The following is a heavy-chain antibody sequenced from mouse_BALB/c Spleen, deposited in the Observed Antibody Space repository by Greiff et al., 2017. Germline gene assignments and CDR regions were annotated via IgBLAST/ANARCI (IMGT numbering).Heavy chain of an antibody. D-gene: IGHD3-1*01. CDR3: ARGGSSGFDY. Sequence: EVQGVESGGGLVKPGGSLKLSCAASGFTFSDYYMYWVRQTPEKRLEWVATISDGGSYTYYPDSVKGRFTISRDNAKNNLYLQMSSLKSEDTAMYYCARGGSSGFDYWGQGTTLTVSS. V-gene: IGHV5-4*02. J-gene: IGHJ2*01. CDR2: ISDGGSYT. CDR1: GFTFSDYY.